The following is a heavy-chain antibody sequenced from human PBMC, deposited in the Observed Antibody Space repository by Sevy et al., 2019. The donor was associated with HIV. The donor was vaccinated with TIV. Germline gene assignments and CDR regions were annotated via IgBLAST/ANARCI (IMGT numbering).Heavy chain of an antibody. CDR1: GYTFTGHY. J-gene: IGHJ3*01. V-gene: IGHV1-2*06. CDR3: ARADNIGWSTLDAFDL. Sequence: ASVKVSCKASGYTFTGHYMHWVRQAPGQGLEWMGRINPKSGGTNYAQTFKGRVTMTRDTSIITAYMELSSLRSDDTAVYYCARADNIGWSTLDAFDLWGQGTMVTVSS. CDR2: INPKSGGT. D-gene: IGHD6-19*01.